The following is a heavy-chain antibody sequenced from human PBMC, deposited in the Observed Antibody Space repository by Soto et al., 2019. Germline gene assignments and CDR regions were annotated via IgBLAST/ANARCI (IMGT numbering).Heavy chain of an antibody. CDR1: GYTFTRYY. Sequence: GAAVKVSCKASGYTFTRYYMHWVRQAPGQGLEWMGIINPSGGSTSYAQKFQGRVTMTRDTSTSTVYMELRSLRSEDTAVYYCARGGPSIFGVDRPYYYYGMDVWGQGTTVT. J-gene: IGHJ6*02. CDR2: INPSGGST. CDR3: ARGGPSIFGVDRPYYYYGMDV. D-gene: IGHD3-3*01. V-gene: IGHV1-46*01.